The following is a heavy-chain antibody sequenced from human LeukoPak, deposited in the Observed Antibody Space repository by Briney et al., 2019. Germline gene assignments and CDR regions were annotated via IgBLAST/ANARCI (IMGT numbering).Heavy chain of an antibody. D-gene: IGHD3-10*01. CDR2: ISSGSSTI. Sequence: PGGSLRLSCAASGFTFSNYNMNWVRQAPGKGLEWVSFISSGSSTIYYADSVKGRFAISRDNSKNTLYLQMNSLRAEDTAVYYCARADTYYYGSGRHKGGYYYYYGMDVWGQGTTVTVSS. CDR1: GFTFSNYN. V-gene: IGHV3-48*01. J-gene: IGHJ6*02. CDR3: ARADTYYYGSGRHKGGYYYYYGMDV.